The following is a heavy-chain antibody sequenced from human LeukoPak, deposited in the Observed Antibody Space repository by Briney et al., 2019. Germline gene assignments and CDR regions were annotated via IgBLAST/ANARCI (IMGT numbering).Heavy chain of an antibody. J-gene: IGHJ4*02. V-gene: IGHV3-23*01. D-gene: IGHD3-22*01. CDR1: GFTFSSYA. CDR2: ISGSGGST. CDR3: ARDLSAWDDSSAYFDY. Sequence: PGGSLRLSCAASGFTFSSYAMSWVRQAPGKGLEWVSAISGSGGSTYYADSVKGRFTISRDNSKNTLYLQMNSLRVEDTAVYYCARDLSAWDDSSAYFDYWGQGTLVTVPP.